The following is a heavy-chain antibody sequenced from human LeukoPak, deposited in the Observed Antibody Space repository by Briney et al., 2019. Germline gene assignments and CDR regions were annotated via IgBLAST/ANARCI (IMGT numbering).Heavy chain of an antibody. J-gene: IGHJ6*03. V-gene: IGHV1-69*06. CDR2: IIPIFGTA. CDR3: AGSSSHKYYYYYYYMDV. CDR1: GGTFSNYA. Sequence: ASVKVSCKASGGTFSNYAISWVRQAPGQGLEWMGGIIPIFGTANYAQKFRGRVTITADKSTSTAYMELSSLRSEDTAVYYCAGSSSHKYYYYYYYMDVWGKGTTVTVSS. D-gene: IGHD6-13*01.